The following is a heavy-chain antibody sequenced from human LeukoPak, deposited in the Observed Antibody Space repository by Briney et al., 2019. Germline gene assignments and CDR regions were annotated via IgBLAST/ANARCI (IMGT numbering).Heavy chain of an antibody. CDR2: ISYDGSNK. CDR1: GFTFSSYG. D-gene: IGHD3-9*01. V-gene: IGHV3-30*18. J-gene: IGHJ4*02. Sequence: GGSLRLSCAASGFTFSSYGMHWVRQAPGKGLEWVAVISYDGSNKYYADSVKGRFTISRDNSKNTLYLQMNSLRAEDTAVYYCAKDTTVLRYFELFDYWGQGTLVTVSS. CDR3: AKDTTVLRYFELFDY.